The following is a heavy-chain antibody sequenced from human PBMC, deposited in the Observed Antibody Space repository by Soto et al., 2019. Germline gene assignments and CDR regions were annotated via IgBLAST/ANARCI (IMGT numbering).Heavy chain of an antibody. J-gene: IGHJ6*03. D-gene: IGHD2-15*01. CDR1: GFTFSSYS. Sequence: GGSQRLSCGASGFTFSSYSMNWVRQAPGKGLEWVSYISSSSSTIYYADSVKGRFTISRDNAKNSLYLQMNSLRAEDTAVYYCARTDCSGGSCYRYYYYMDVWGKGTTVTVSS. CDR2: ISSSSSTI. CDR3: ARTDCSGGSCYRYYYYMDV. V-gene: IGHV3-48*01.